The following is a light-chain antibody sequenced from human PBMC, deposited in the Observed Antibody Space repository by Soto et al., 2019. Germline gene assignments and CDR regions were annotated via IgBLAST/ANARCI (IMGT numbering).Light chain of an antibody. CDR2: SAS. Sequence: DIVMTQSPDSLAVSLGARATIKCKSSQSVLYSSNNKNFLSWYRQRPGQPPKLLIYSASTRESGVPDRFSGSGSGTDYPLTISSLQAEDVAHYYCQQYFTTPWTFGPGTKVEIK. J-gene: IGKJ1*01. V-gene: IGKV4-1*01. CDR1: QSVLYSSNNKNF. CDR3: QQYFTTPWT.